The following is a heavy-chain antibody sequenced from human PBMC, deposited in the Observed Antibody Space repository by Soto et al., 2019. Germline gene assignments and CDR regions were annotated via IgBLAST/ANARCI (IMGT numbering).Heavy chain of an antibody. CDR1: RDTFTSYY. Sequence: GASVKVSCKAPRDTFTSYYINWVRQAPGQGLEWMGVINPHGGSTAYAQKFKGRVTLTRDTSANTVYMEVSSLTSEDTAMYYCAPSPSRNSGITIAGTNCFATWGQGTLVTVSS. D-gene: IGHD1-1*01. CDR2: INPHGGST. V-gene: IGHV1-46*01. J-gene: IGHJ5*02. CDR3: APSPSRNSGITIAGTNCFAT.